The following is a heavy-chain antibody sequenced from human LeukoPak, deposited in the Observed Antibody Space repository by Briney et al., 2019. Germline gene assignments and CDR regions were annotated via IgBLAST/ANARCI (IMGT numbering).Heavy chain of an antibody. J-gene: IGHJ3*02. CDR2: ISAYNGNT. V-gene: IGHV1-18*01. Sequence: ASVKVSCKDSGYTFTSYGICWVRQALGQGLEWMGWISAYNGNTNYAQKLQGRVTMTTDTSTSTAYMELRSLRSDDTAVYYCATGITIFGVTNRRRPTYAAFDIWGQGTMVTVSS. D-gene: IGHD3-3*01. CDR1: GYTFTSYG. CDR3: ATGITIFGVTNRRRPTYAAFDI.